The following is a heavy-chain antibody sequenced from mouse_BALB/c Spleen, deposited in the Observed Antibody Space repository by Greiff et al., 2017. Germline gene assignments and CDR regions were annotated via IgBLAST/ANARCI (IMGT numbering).Heavy chain of an antibody. CDR3: ARETMITTFDY. V-gene: IGHV3-6*02. CDR2: ISYDGSN. CDR1: GYSITSGYY. Sequence: ESGPGLVKPSQSLSLTCSVTGYSITSGYYWNWIRQFPGNKLEWMGYISYDGSNNYNPSLKNRISITRDTSKNQFFLKLNSVTTEDTATYYCARETMITTFDYWGQGTTLTVSS. J-gene: IGHJ2*01. D-gene: IGHD2-4*01.